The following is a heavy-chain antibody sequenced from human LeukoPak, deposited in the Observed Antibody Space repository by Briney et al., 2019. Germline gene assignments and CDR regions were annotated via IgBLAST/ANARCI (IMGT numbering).Heavy chain of an antibody. CDR1: GSTFRTYW. CDR3: ARWKMELQRNAFDF. Sequence: GGSLRLSCAASGSTFRTYWMSWIRRAPGRGPEWVADTSRDGSEEYYVQSVKGRFTVSRDNAQNAVFLQMTNLRVEDTAVYYCARWKMELQRNAFDFWGQGTVVTVSS. D-gene: IGHD1-26*01. J-gene: IGHJ3*01. V-gene: IGHV3-7*01. CDR2: TSRDGSEE.